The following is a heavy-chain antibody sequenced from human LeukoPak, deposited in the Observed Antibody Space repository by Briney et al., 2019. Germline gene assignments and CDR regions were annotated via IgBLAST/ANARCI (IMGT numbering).Heavy chain of an antibody. J-gene: IGHJ6*03. CDR1: GGTFSSYA. CDR2: IIPIFGTA. D-gene: IGHD1-26*01. V-gene: IGHV1-69*05. CDR3: ASNRYSGSQLGSYYYYYMDV. Sequence: SVKVSCKASGGTFSSYAISWVRQAPGQGLEWMGGIIPIFGTANYAQKFQGRVTITTDESTSTAYMELSSLRSEDTAVYYCASNRYSGSQLGSYYYYYMDVWGKGTTVTVSS.